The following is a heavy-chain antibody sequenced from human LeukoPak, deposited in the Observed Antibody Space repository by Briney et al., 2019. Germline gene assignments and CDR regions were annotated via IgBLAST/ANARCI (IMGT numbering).Heavy chain of an antibody. CDR3: ARGTTDGYSYGRFDY. Sequence: PSQTLSLTCTVSGGSISSGGFYWSWTRQHPGKGLEWLGYIYYSGTTYYNPSPKSRVTFSVDTSKNQFSLKLNPVTAADTALYYCARGTTDGYSYGRFDYWGQGTLVTVSS. J-gene: IGHJ4*02. CDR2: IYYSGTT. V-gene: IGHV4-31*03. CDR1: GGSISSGGFY. D-gene: IGHD5-18*01.